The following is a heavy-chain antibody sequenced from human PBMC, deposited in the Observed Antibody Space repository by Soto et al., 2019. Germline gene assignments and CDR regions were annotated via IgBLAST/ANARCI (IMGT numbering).Heavy chain of an antibody. CDR3: ARDKAGYSSGLDY. D-gene: IGHD6-19*01. Sequence: GASVKVSCKASGYPFTGPYIYWVRQAPGQGLEWMGIINPSGGSTSYAQKFQGRVTMTRDTSTSTVYMELSSLRSEDTAVYYCARDKAGYSSGLDYWGQGTLVTVSS. CDR1: GYPFTGPY. J-gene: IGHJ4*02. V-gene: IGHV1-46*01. CDR2: INPSGGST.